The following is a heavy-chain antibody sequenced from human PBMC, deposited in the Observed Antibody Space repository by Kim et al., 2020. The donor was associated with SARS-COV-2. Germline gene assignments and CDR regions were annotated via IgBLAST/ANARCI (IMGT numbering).Heavy chain of an antibody. V-gene: IGHV1-24*01. J-gene: IGHJ6*02. D-gene: IGHD3-10*01. CDR2: FDPEDGET. CDR1: GYTLTELS. CDR3: ATSYPGVIITLGYYYYGMDV. Sequence: ASVKVSCKVSGYTLTELSMHWVRQAPGKGLEWMGGFDPEDGETIYAQKFQGRVTMTEDTSTDTAYMELSSRRSEDTAVYYCATSYPGVIITLGYYYYGMDVWGQGTTVTVSS.